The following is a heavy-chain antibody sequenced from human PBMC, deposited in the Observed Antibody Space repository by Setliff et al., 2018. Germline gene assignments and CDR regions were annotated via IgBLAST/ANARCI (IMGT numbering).Heavy chain of an antibody. J-gene: IGHJ6*03. CDR2: FHTGGRT. V-gene: IGHV4-61*09. D-gene: IGHD2-2*02. CDR3: ARGYCSNTSCYRPDIDYYYYYMDV. CDR1: GDSISSGSYY. Sequence: SETLSLTCTVSGDSISSGSYYWTWIRQPAGKGLEWIGHFHTGGRTNYNRSLRSRVSISVYTSKNQFSLKLSSVTAADTAVYYCARGYCSNTSCYRPDIDYYYYYMDVWGKGATVTVSS.